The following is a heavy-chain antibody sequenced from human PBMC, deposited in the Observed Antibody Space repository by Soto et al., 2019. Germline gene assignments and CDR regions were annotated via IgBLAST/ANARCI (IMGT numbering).Heavy chain of an antibody. Sequence: QVQLVESGGGVVQPGRSLRLSCAASGFTFSSYAMHWVRQAPGKGLDWVAVISYDGSNKYYADSVKGRFTISRDNSKNTLYLQMNSLRAEDTAVYYCARDTEALVTMVRGAIDYWGQGTLVTVSS. CDR2: ISYDGSNK. CDR3: ARDTEALVTMVRGAIDY. CDR1: GFTFSSYA. V-gene: IGHV3-30-3*01. D-gene: IGHD3-10*01. J-gene: IGHJ4*02.